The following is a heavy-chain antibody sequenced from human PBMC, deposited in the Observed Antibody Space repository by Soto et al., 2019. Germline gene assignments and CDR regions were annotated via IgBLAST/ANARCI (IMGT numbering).Heavy chain of an antibody. CDR1: GFTLSGSR. D-gene: IGHD2-21*02. CDR2: IRSKADSYAT. V-gene: IGHV3-73*01. CDR3: TSQYCGGDCSRVDP. J-gene: IGHJ5*02. Sequence: GGSLRLSSAASGFTLSGSRIHWVRQASGKGLKWVGRIRSKADSYATAYAASVRGRFTISRDDSKNTAYLQMNSLKTEDTAVYYCTSQYCGGDCSRVDPWGQGTLVTVSS.